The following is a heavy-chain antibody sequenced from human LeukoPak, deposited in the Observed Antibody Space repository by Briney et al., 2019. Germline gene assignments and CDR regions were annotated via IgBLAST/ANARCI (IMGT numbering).Heavy chain of an antibody. CDR3: AKDAFREFDY. J-gene: IGHJ4*02. CDR2: ISGSSAST. D-gene: IGHD2/OR15-2a*01. CDR1: GFTSSSYA. V-gene: IGHV3-23*01. Sequence: PGGSLRLSCVVSGFTSSSYAMNWVRQAPGKGLEWVSGISGSSASTYYADSVKGRFTISRDNSKNTLYLQVNSLRAEDTAVYYCAKDAFREFDYWGQGTLVTVSS.